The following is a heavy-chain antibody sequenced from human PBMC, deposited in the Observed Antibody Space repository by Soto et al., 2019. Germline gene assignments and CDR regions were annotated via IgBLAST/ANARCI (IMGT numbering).Heavy chain of an antibody. CDR2: ISGSGDST. CDR3: ARDKMAYCSGDCYAGSYYYGMDV. J-gene: IGHJ6*02. D-gene: IGHD2-21*02. Sequence: AGGSLRLSCATSGIIFRNYAMGWVRQAPGKGLEWVSAISGSGDSTYYADSVKGRFTISGDNAKNSLYLQMNSLRAEDTAVYYCARDKMAYCSGDCYAGSYYYGMDVWGQGTTVTVSS. V-gene: IGHV3-23*01. CDR1: GIIFRNYA.